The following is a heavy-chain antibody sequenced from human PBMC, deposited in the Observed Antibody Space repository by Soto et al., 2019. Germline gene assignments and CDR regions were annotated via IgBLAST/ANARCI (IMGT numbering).Heavy chain of an antibody. J-gene: IGHJ4*02. CDR1: GASITSGNYY. CDR3: GDY. Sequence: PSETLSLTCTVSGASITSGNYYWGWIRQPPGKGLQWIGSSSYTGNTYFNPSLRSRVTISFDTSKNQFSLRLTSVTASDTAVYYPGDYWGQGTLVTVSS. CDR2: SSYTGNT. V-gene: IGHV4-39*01.